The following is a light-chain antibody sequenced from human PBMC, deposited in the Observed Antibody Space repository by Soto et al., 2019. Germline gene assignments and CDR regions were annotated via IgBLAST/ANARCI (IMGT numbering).Light chain of an antibody. V-gene: IGLV1-44*01. CDR1: SSNIGRNT. CDR2: SDN. CDR3: ATWDHSLNGVV. J-gene: IGLJ2*01. Sequence: QAVVTQPPSASGTPGQRVTISCSGSSSNIGRNTVNWFQQLPGTAPKLLVYSDNQRPSGVPDRFSGSKSGTSASLAISGLRSGDEADYYCATWDHSLNGVVFGGGTQLTVL.